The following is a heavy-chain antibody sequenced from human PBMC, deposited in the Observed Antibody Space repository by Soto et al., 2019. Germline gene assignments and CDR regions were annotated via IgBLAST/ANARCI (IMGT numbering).Heavy chain of an antibody. CDR2: INPSGGST. V-gene: IGHV1-46*01. Sequence: ASVKVSCKASGYTFTSYYMHWVRQAPGQGLEWMGIINPSGGSTSYAQKFQGRVTMTRDTSTSTVYMELSSLRSEDTAVYYCARDRSYYDSSGYYYNSLGYWGQGTLVTVSS. D-gene: IGHD3-22*01. J-gene: IGHJ4*02. CDR1: GYTFTSYY. CDR3: ARDRSYYDSSGYYYNSLGY.